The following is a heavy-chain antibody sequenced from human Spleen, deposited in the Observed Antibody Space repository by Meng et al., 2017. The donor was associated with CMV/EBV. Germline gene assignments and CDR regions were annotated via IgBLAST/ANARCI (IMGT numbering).Heavy chain of an antibody. D-gene: IGHD2-2*01. V-gene: IGHV1-69*10. Sequence: SVKVSCKASGGTFSNYGIGWVRQAPGQGLEWMGGIIPILTITNYAQKFQGRVTITADKFTSTAYMELSSLRSDDTAVYYCARAVEPAAKVNYYAMDVWGQGTTVTVSS. J-gene: IGHJ6*02. CDR1: GGTFSNYG. CDR3: ARAVEPAAKVNYYAMDV. CDR2: IIPILTIT.